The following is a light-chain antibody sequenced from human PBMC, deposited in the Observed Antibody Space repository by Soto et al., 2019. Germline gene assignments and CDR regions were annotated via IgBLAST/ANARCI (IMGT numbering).Light chain of an antibody. CDR2: EVS. Sequence: QSVLTQPASVSGSPGQSITISCTGTSSDVEIYNLVSWYQHHPGKAPKLMIYEVSKRPSGVSNRFSGSKSGTTASLTISGLQAEDEADYYCCSYAGSSTFGVLFGGGTKLTVL. J-gene: IGLJ2*01. CDR3: CSYAGSSTFGVL. V-gene: IGLV2-23*02. CDR1: SSDVEIYNL.